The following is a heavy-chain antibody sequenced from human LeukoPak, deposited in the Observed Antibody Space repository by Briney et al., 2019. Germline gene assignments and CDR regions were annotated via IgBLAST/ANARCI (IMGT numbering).Heavy chain of an antibody. D-gene: IGHD3-22*01. CDR3: ARYYYDSSGYYFPDY. J-gene: IGHJ4*02. Sequence: ASVKVSCKASGYTFTSYDINWVRQATGQGLEWMGWMNPNRGNTGYAQKFQGRVTMTRNTSISTAYMELSSLRSEDTAVYYCARYYYDSSGYYFPDYWGQGTLVTVSS. CDR1: GYTFTSYD. CDR2: MNPNRGNT. V-gene: IGHV1-8*01.